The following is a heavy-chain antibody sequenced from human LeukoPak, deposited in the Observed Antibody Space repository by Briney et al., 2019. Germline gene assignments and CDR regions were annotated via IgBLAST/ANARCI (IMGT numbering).Heavy chain of an antibody. CDR3: TRGPYSVSYYQLDY. Sequence: SETLSLTCTVSGGSFSSGRKYWSWLRQPAGKGLEWIGRIYTSGSTNYNPSLKSRVTVSVDTSRNQFSLKLSSVTAADTAVYYCTRGPYSVSYYQLDYWGQGTLVTVSS. CDR2: IYTSGST. CDR1: GGSFSSGRKY. D-gene: IGHD1-26*01. J-gene: IGHJ4*02. V-gene: IGHV4-61*02.